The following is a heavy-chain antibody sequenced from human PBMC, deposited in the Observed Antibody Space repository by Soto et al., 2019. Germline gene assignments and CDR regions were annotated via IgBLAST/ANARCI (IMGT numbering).Heavy chain of an antibody. V-gene: IGHV1-18*01. J-gene: IGHJ4*02. CDR1: GYTFTANI. CDR3: ARIYDYYSYAAGFDS. Sequence: ASVTLVCNAPGYTFTANIISWVLPAPGQGLAWMGWIHPYSLRTHSAQKVQGRVTVTADPSTNTAYMELTSLRSDDTAVYYRARIYDYYSYAAGFDSWGQGPLVTVPS. D-gene: IGHD3-16*01. CDR2: IHPYSLRT.